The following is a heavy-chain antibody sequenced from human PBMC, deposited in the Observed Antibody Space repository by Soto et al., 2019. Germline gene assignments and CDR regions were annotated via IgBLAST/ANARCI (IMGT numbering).Heavy chain of an antibody. V-gene: IGHV5-51*01. CDR2: IYPGDSDT. Sequence: GESLKISCKGSGYSFTSYWIGWVRQMPGKGLEWMGIIYPGDSDTRYSPSFQGQVTISADKSISTAYLQWSSLKASDTAMYYCARTVRGVIIIAYGMDVWGQGTTVTVS. CDR3: ARTVRGVIIIAYGMDV. CDR1: GYSFTSYW. J-gene: IGHJ6*02. D-gene: IGHD3-10*01.